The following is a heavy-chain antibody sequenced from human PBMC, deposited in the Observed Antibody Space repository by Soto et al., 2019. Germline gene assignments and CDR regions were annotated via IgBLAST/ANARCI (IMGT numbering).Heavy chain of an antibody. J-gene: IGHJ4*02. CDR1: GYTFTSYA. V-gene: IGHV1-3*01. CDR2: INAGNGNT. Sequence: QVPLVQSGAEVKKPGASVKVSCKASGYTFTSYAMHWVRQAPGQRLEWMGWINAGNGNTKYSQKFQGRVTITRDTSASTAYMELSSLRSEDTAVYYCARRRYCSSTSCYRETTDYWGQGTLVTVSS. CDR3: ARRRYCSSTSCYRETTDY. D-gene: IGHD2-2*01.